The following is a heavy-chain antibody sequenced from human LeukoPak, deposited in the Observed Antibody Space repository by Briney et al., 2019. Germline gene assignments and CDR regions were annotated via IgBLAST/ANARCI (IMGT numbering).Heavy chain of an antibody. J-gene: IGHJ6*03. CDR1: GYSFTGYY. CDR2: INTNTGNP. D-gene: IGHD6-13*01. CDR3: ARELSSWYGGTFYYYYYMDV. Sequence: GASVKVSCKASGYSFTGYYMHWVRQAPGQGLEWMGWINTNTGNPTYAQGFTGRFVFSLDTSVSTAYLQISSLKAEDTAVYYCARELSSWYGGTFYYYYYMDVWGKGTTVTVSS. V-gene: IGHV7-4-1*02.